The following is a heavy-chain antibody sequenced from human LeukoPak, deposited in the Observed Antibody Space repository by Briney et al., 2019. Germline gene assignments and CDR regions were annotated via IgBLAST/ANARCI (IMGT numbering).Heavy chain of an antibody. D-gene: IGHD5-12*01. V-gene: IGHV1-8*01. CDR1: GYTFTSYD. J-gene: IGHJ6*02. CDR3: ARGAVATIPYYYCYYGMDV. Sequence: VASVKVSCKASGYTFTSYDINWVRQATGQGLEWMGWMNPNSGNTGYAQKFQGRVTMTRNTSISTAYMELSSLRSEDTAVYYCARGAVATIPYYYCYYGMDVWGQGTTVTVSS. CDR2: MNPNSGNT.